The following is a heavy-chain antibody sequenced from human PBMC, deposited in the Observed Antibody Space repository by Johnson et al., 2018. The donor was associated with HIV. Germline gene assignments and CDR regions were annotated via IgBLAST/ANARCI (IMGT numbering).Heavy chain of an antibody. CDR1: GFIFSSFA. CDR3: ARAYNYPI. Sequence: MQLVESGGGLVQPGGSLTLSCAASGFIFSSFALSWVRQAPGKGLEWVSTISDTGSSTYYADFVKGRFTISRDNSKNTLYLQMNSLRVEDTAVYYCARAYNYPIWGQGTMLTVSS. J-gene: IGHJ3*02. D-gene: IGHD1-1*01. V-gene: IGHV3-23*04. CDR2: ISDTGSST.